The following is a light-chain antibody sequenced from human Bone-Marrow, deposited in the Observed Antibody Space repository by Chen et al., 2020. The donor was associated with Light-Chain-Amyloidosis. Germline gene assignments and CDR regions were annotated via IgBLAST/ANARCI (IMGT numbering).Light chain of an antibody. CDR3: QVWDSSSDHAV. CDR1: NIGSKS. V-gene: IGLV3-21*04. Sequence: SYVLTQPPSVSVAPGKTARITCGGNNIGSKSVHWYQQKPGQAPVLVIYYDSDRPSGIPERLSGSNSGNTATLTISRVEAGDEADYYWQVWDSSSDHAVFGGGTQLTVL. CDR2: YDS. J-gene: IGLJ7*01.